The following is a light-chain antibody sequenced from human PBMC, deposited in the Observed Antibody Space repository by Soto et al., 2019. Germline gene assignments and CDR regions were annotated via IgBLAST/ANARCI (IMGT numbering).Light chain of an antibody. CDR3: QVWDSSSDHVV. CDR1: NIGSKS. Sequence: SYELTQPPSVSVAQGQTARITCGGNNIGSKSVHWYQQKQGQAPVLVVYDDSDRPSGIPERFSGSNSGNTATLTISSVEAGDEADYYCQVWDSSSDHVVFGGGTKLTVL. V-gene: IGLV3-21*02. J-gene: IGLJ2*01. CDR2: DDS.